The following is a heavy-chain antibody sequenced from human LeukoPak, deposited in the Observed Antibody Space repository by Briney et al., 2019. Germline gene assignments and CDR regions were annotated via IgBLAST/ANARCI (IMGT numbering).Heavy chain of an antibody. V-gene: IGHV3-7*01. Sequence: GGSLRLSCAASGFTFNIYWMSWVRQAPGKGPEWVANIKEDGNEKYYVDSVRGRFTISRDNAKNSLFLRMNSLRAEDTAVYYCARVNAGDFYYGSGSYYSHFDYWGQGILVTVSS. CDR3: ARVNAGDFYYGSGSYYSHFDY. J-gene: IGHJ4*02. CDR1: GFTFNIYW. CDR2: IKEDGNEK. D-gene: IGHD3-10*01.